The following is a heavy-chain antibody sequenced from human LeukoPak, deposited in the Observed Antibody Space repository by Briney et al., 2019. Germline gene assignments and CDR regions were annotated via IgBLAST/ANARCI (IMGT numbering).Heavy chain of an antibody. CDR2: ISSNGGST. V-gene: IGHV3-64*01. Sequence: AGGSLRLSCAASGFTSSSYAMHWVRQAPGKGLEYVSAISSNGGSTYYANSVKGRFTISRDNSKNTLYLQMGSLRAEDMAVYYCARERLPYSSGWYYFDYWGQGTLVTVSS. J-gene: IGHJ4*02. CDR1: GFTSSSYA. CDR3: ARERLPYSSGWYYFDY. D-gene: IGHD6-19*01.